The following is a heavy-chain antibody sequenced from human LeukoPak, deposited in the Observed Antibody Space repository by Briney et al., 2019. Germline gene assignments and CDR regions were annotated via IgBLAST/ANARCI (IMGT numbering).Heavy chain of an antibody. Sequence: SETLSLTCAVYGGSFTSYYWGWIRQPPGKGLEWIGTIYYSGSTYYNPSLKSRVTISVDTSKNQFSLKLSSVTAADTAVYYCARFRTLTTHFDYWGQGTLVTVSS. D-gene: IGHD4-11*01. J-gene: IGHJ4*02. CDR2: IYYSGST. CDR3: ARFRTLTTHFDY. V-gene: IGHV4-39*01. CDR1: GGSFTSYY.